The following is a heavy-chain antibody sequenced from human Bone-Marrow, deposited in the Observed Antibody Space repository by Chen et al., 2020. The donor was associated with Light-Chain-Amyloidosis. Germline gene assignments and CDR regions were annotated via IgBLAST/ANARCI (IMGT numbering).Heavy chain of an antibody. D-gene: IGHD1-1*01. J-gene: IGHJ4*02. V-gene: IGHV3-74*02. CDR3: ARSQSGIYDY. Sequence: EVLLVESGGGLVQPGGSMRLSCAASGLTFSSYWTHWVRQAPGKGLVWVSRINGDGSATNYPDFVKGRFTISRDNAKNTLYLQMNSLRAEDTAVYYCARSQSGIYDYWGQGTLVTVSS. CDR2: INGDGSAT. CDR1: GLTFSSYW.